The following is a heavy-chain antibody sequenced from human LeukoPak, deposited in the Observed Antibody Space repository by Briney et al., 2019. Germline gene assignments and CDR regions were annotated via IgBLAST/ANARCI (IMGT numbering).Heavy chain of an antibody. Sequence: GGSLRLSCAASGFTFSSYAMSWVRQAPGKGLEWVSSISGTGGNTFYADSVKGRFTISRDSSKNTLYLQMNSLRAEDTAVYYCAKDLEWSPSYFEHWGQGALVTVSS. D-gene: IGHD1-1*01. CDR3: AKDLEWSPSYFEH. CDR1: GFTFSSYA. CDR2: ISGTGGNT. V-gene: IGHV3-23*01. J-gene: IGHJ4*02.